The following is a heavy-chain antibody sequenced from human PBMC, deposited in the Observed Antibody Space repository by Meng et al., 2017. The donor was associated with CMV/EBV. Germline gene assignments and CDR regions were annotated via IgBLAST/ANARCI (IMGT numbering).Heavy chain of an antibody. J-gene: IGHJ4*02. CDR3: ARGGIVGATTGY. D-gene: IGHD1-26*01. Sequence: GGSLRLSCAASGFTFSSYAMHWVRQAPGKGLEWVAVISYDGSNKYYADSVKGRFTISRDNSKNTLYLQMNSLRAEDTAVYYCARGGIVGATTGYWGQGTLVTVSS. CDR1: GFTFSSYA. V-gene: IGHV3-30-3*01. CDR2: ISYDGSNK.